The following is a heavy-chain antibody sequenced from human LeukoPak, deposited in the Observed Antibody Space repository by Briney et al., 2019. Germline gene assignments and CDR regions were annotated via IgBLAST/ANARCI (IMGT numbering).Heavy chain of an antibody. CDR1: GFTFSRYS. V-gene: IGHV3-21*01. CDR2: IISSSRYI. CDR3: AISDMAAAGIDY. Sequence: GGSLRLSCAASGFTFSRYSMNWVCQAPGKGLEWVSSIISSSRYIYYADSVKGRFTISRDNAKNSLYLQMNSLRAEDTAVYYCAISDMAAAGIDYWGQGTLVTVPS. D-gene: IGHD6-13*01. J-gene: IGHJ4*02.